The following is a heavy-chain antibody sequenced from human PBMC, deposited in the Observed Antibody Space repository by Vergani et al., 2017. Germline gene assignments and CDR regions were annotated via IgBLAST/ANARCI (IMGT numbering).Heavy chain of an antibody. CDR1: GFTFSSYS. CDR3: GASGWPDIVLLNV. Sequence: EVQLVESGGGLVQPGGSLRLSCAASGFTFSSYSMNWVRQAPGKGLEWVSSISSSSSYIYYADSVKGRFTISRDNAKNSLYLQMNSLRAEDTAVYYCGASGWPDIVLLNVWGKGTTVTVSS. V-gene: IGHV3-21*01. J-gene: IGHJ6*04. CDR2: ISSSSSYI. D-gene: IGHD2-8*01.